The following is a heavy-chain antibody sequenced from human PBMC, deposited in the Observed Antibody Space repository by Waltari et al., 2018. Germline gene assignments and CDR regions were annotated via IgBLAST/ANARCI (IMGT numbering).Heavy chain of an antibody. Sequence: QVQLVESGGGVVQPGRSLRLSCAASGFTFSSYAMHWVRQAPGKGLGWVAVISYGGSNKYYADSVKGRFTISRDNSKNTLYLQMNSLRAEDTAVYYCARELVGARGGDFDLWGRGTLVTVSS. J-gene: IGHJ2*01. CDR3: ARELVGARGGDFDL. V-gene: IGHV3-30-3*01. CDR2: ISYGGSNK. D-gene: IGHD1-26*01. CDR1: GFTFSSYA.